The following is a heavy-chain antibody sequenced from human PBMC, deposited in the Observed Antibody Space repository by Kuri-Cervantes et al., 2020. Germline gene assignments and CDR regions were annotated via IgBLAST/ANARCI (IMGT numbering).Heavy chain of an antibody. CDR2: INPSGGST. CDR1: GYTFTSYY. CDR3: ARSKILRRLAVAGVDWFDP. D-gene: IGHD6-19*01. J-gene: IGHJ5*02. Sequence: ASVKVSCKASGYTFTSYYMHWVRQAPGQGLEWMGIINPSGGSTSYAQKFQGRVTMTRDTSASTVYMELSSLRSDDTAVYYCARSKILRRLAVAGVDWFDPWGQGTLVTVSS. V-gene: IGHV1-46*01.